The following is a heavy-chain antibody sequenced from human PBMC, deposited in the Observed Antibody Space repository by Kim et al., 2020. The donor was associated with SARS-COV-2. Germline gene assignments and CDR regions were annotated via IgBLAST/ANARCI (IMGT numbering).Heavy chain of an antibody. CDR2: ISGSGGST. V-gene: IGHV3-23*01. CDR3: AKSRGGRYGFGELLGLNGYYYGMDV. CDR1: GFTFSSYA. J-gene: IGHJ6*02. Sequence: GGSLRLSCAASGFTFSSYAMSWVRQAPGKGLEWVSAISGSGGSTYYADSVKGRFTISRDNSKNTLYLQMNSLRAEDTAVYYCAKSRGGRYGFGELLGLNGYYYGMDVWGQGTTVTVSS. D-gene: IGHD3-10*01.